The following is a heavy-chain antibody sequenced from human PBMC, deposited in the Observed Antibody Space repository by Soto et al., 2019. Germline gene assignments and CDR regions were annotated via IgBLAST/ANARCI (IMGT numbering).Heavy chain of an antibody. V-gene: IGHV1-18*04. Sequence: ASVKVSCKASGYTFTSYGISWVRQAPGQGLEWMGWISAYNGNTNYAQKLQGRVTMTTDTSTSTAYMELGSLRSDDTAVYYCARDPSLFPYSSSWYPYWGQGTLVTVSS. CDR2: ISAYNGNT. J-gene: IGHJ4*02. CDR1: GYTFTSYG. CDR3: ARDPSLFPYSSSWYPY. D-gene: IGHD6-13*01.